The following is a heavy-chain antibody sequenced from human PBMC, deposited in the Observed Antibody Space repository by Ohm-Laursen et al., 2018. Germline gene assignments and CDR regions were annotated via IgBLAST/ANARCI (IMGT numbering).Heavy chain of an antibody. Sequence: LSLTCAASEFTFSDYSMTWIRQAPGKGLEWVSYISSSSSTIYYADSVKGRFTISRDNAKNSLYLQMNNLRAEDTAVYYCARDGITGIDYWGQGTLVTVSS. CDR1: EFTFSDYS. D-gene: IGHD1-20*01. J-gene: IGHJ4*02. CDR3: ARDGITGIDY. V-gene: IGHV3-11*01. CDR2: ISSSSSTI.